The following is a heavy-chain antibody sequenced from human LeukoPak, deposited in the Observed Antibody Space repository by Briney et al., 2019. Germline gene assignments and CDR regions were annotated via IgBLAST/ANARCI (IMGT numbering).Heavy chain of an antibody. D-gene: IGHD6-13*01. V-gene: IGHV4-34*01. CDR1: GGSFSGYH. CDR2: INHRGST. J-gene: IGHJ4*02. Sequence: SETLSLTCVVYGGSFSGYHWSWIRQSPGKGLEWIGEINHRGSTNYNPSLKRRVTMSLDTSKNQFSLKLSSVTAADTAVYYCARGGYSSSWRRSSFDYWGQGTLVTVSS. CDR3: ARGGYSSSWRRSSFDY.